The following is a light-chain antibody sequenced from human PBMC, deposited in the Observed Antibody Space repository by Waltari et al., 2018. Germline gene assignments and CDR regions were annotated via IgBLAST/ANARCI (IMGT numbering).Light chain of an antibody. J-gene: IGKJ4*01. CDR3: QQYYTVPPHT. V-gene: IGKV4-1*01. Sequence: DLVMTQSPDSLAVSLGERDTINCKSSQSVLYSSNNKNYLAWYQQKPGQPPKLLIYWASTRESGVPDRFSGSGSGTDFTLTISSLQAEDVAVYYCQQYYTVPPHTFGGGTKVEIK. CDR2: WAS. CDR1: QSVLYSSNNKNY.